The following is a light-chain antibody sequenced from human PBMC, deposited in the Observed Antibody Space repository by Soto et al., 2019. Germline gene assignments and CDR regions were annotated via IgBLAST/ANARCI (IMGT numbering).Light chain of an antibody. Sequence: DIQMTQSPSSLSASVGDRVTITCRASQSISSYLNWYQQKPGKAPKLLISGASTLESGVPARFSGSGSGTDFTLTISSLQPEDFATYYCQQSSSALYTFGQGTKLEIK. CDR3: QQSSSALYT. J-gene: IGKJ2*01. CDR2: GAS. CDR1: QSISSY. V-gene: IGKV1-39*01.